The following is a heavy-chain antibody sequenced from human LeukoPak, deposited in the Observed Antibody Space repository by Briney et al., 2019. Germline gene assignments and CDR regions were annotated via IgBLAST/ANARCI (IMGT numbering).Heavy chain of an antibody. D-gene: IGHD3-22*01. CDR1: GGSISSGSYY. CDR2: IYYSGST. V-gene: IGHV4-61*01. Sequence: TSETLSLTCTVSGGSISSGSYYWSWIRQPPGKGLEWIGYIYYSGSTNYNPSLKSRVTISVDTSKNQFSLKLSSVTAADTAVYYCARQDDSSVVIFDYWGQGTLVTVSS. J-gene: IGHJ4*02. CDR3: ARQDDSSVVIFDY.